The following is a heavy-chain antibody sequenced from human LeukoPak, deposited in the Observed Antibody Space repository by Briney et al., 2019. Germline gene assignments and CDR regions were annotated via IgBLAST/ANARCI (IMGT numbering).Heavy chain of an antibody. CDR2: IYASGST. J-gene: IGHJ4*02. CDR1: GGSLINYY. Sequence: SETLSLTCTVSGGSLINYYWSWIRQPAGKGLEWIGRIYASGSTSYNPSLKSRVTISAGKSKKQFSLKLTSVTAADTAVYYCARGEGAIAVAGCFDYWGQGTLVTVSS. V-gene: IGHV4-4*07. D-gene: IGHD6-19*01. CDR3: ARGEGAIAVAGCFDY.